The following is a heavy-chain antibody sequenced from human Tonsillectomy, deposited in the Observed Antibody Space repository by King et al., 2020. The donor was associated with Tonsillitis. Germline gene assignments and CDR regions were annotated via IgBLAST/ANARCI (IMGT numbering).Heavy chain of an antibody. CDR2: IFPGDSDT. D-gene: IGHD2-15*01. CDR3: ARMSAGGYNWFDS. CDR1: GYNFNVYW. Sequence: VQLVESGAEIKKPGESLKISCKDSGYNFNVYWIAWVRQVPGKGLEWMGTIFPGDSDTRYSPSLQGQVTMSVDQSNNTAHLQWNRLKASDTAIYYCARMSAGGYNWFDSWGQGTLVTVSS. J-gene: IGHJ5*01. V-gene: IGHV5-51*01.